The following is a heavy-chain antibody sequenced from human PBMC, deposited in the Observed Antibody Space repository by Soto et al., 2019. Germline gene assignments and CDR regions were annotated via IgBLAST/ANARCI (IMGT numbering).Heavy chain of an antibody. CDR3: ARINSMTTVTTPDY. Sequence: GGSLRLSCAASGFTFSSYSMNWVRQAPGKGLEWVSYISSSSSTIYYADSVKGRFTISRDNAKNSLYLQMNSLRDEDTAVYYCARINSMTTVTTPDYWGQGTLVTVSS. V-gene: IGHV3-48*02. D-gene: IGHD4-4*01. CDR2: ISSSSSTI. J-gene: IGHJ4*02. CDR1: GFTFSSYS.